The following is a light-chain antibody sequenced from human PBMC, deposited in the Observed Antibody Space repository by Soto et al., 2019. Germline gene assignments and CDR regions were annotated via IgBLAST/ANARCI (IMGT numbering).Light chain of an antibody. CDR3: QQRSNWPPWT. Sequence: EIVLTQSPGTLSLSPGERATLSCRASQSVSSSYLAWYQHKPGQAPRLLIYDASNRATGIPARFSGSGSGTDFTLTISSLEPEDFAVYYCQQRSNWPPWTFGQGTKVDIK. V-gene: IGKV3D-20*02. J-gene: IGKJ1*01. CDR2: DAS. CDR1: QSVSSSY.